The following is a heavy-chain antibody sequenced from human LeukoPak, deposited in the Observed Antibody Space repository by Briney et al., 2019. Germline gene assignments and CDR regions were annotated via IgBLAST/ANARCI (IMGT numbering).Heavy chain of an antibody. V-gene: IGHV4-39*01. D-gene: IGHD3-22*01. CDR2: IYYGATT. J-gene: IGHJ4*02. CDR3: ARQSEATSGYYYFDY. CDR1: CGSLNRSRYS. Sequence: KPSETPSPNRSVSCGSLNRSRYSWGWIRQPPRKGVEWVGSIYYGATTYYKSSLKSRITISVDTSKNQFSLKLSSVTAADTAVYYCARQSEATSGYYYFDYWGQGTLVTVSS.